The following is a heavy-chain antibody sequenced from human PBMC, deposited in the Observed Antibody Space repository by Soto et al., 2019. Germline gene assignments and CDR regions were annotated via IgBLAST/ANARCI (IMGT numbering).Heavy chain of an antibody. D-gene: IGHD2-2*02. CDR1: GFSLSNARMG. Sequence: QVTLKESGPVLVKPTETLTLTCTVSGFSLSNARMGVSWIRQPPGKALEWLAHIFSNDEKSYSTSLKSRLTTSKDTSKSQVVLTMTNMDPVDTATYYCARIKPSAAAIHKLGGRYFAYWGQGTLVTVSS. J-gene: IGHJ4*02. V-gene: IGHV2-26*01. CDR2: IFSNDEK. CDR3: ARIKPSAAAIHKLGGRYFAY.